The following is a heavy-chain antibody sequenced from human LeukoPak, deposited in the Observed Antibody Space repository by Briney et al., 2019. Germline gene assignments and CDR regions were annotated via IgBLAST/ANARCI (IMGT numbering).Heavy chain of an antibody. CDR1: GGTFSSYT. J-gene: IGHJ3*02. V-gene: IGHV1-69*16. CDR2: IIPILGIA. Sequence: SVKVSCKASGGTFSSYTISWVRQAPGQGLEWMGRIIPILGIANYAQKFQGRVTITTDESTSTAYMELSSLRSEDTAVYYCARGLSTYYYDSTSNAFDIWGQGTMVTVSS. CDR3: ARGLSTYYYDSTSNAFDI. D-gene: IGHD3-22*01.